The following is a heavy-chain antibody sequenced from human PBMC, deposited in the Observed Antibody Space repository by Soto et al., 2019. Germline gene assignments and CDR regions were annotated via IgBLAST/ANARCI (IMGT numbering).Heavy chain of an antibody. V-gene: IGHV4-39*01. Sequence: SGTLSLTCTVSGGSVSSRSYFWGWIRQPPGKGLEWIGTIYYNGSTYYSPSLKSRLTLSVDTSKNQFSLKLTSVTASDTALYYCARQRVIPGTPTNWLDTSGQRTLVTVSS. D-gene: IGHD2-15*01. CDR3: ARQRVIPGTPTNWLDT. J-gene: IGHJ5*02. CDR1: GGSVSSRSYF. CDR2: IYYNGST.